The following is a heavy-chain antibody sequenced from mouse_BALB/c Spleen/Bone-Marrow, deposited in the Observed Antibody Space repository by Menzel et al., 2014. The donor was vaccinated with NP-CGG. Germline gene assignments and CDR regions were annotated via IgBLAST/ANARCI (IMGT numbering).Heavy chain of an antibody. Sequence: VKLVESGAELARPGASVKMSCRASGYTFTTYTMHWVKQRPGQGLEWIGYINPSSGYTYYNQKFKDKATLTADKSSSAAYLQLSSLTSEDSAVYYCARVYGNYDAMDYWGQVTSVTVSS. V-gene: IGHV1-4*01. CDR1: GYTFTTYT. CDR3: ARVYGNYDAMDY. CDR2: INPSSGYT. D-gene: IGHD2-1*01. J-gene: IGHJ4*01.